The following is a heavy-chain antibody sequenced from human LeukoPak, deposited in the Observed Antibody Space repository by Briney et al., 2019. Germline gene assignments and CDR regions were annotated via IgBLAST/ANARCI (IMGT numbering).Heavy chain of an antibody. D-gene: IGHD2-15*01. CDR3: ARDKGYCSGGSCYSVAFYYYYYGMGV. CDR2: ISSSSSYI. CDR1: GFTFSSYS. V-gene: IGHV3-21*01. J-gene: IGHJ6*02. Sequence: GSLKLSCAASGFTFSSYSMNWVRQAPGKGLEWVSSISSSSSYIYYADSVKGRFTISRDNAKNSLYLQMNSLRAEDTAVYYCARDKGYCSGGSCYSVAFYYYYYGMGVWGQGTTVTVSS.